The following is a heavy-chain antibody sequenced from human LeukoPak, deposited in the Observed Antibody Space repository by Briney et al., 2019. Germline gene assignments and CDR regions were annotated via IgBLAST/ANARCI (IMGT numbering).Heavy chain of an antibody. CDR2: INPNSGGT. V-gene: IGHV1-2*02. D-gene: IGHD1-26*01. CDR1: GYTFTGYY. J-gene: IGHJ6*02. CDR3: ATPPARGSYSSYYGMDV. Sequence: ASVKVSCKASGYTFTGYYMHWVRQAPGQGLEWMGWINPNSGGTNYVQKFQGRVTMTRDTSISTAYMELSRLRSDDTAVYYCATPPARGSYSSYYGMDVWGQGTTVTVSS.